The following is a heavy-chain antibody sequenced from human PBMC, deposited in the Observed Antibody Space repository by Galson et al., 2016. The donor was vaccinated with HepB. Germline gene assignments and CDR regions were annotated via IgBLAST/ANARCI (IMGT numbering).Heavy chain of an antibody. CDR1: GFTFSRYW. J-gene: IGHJ4*02. CDR2: INTDGSTT. D-gene: IGHD3-16*01. CDR3: ARVSGGHYEGYAY. Sequence: SLRLSCAASGFTFSRYWMHWARQAPGKGLVWVSRINTDGSTTTYADSVKGRFTISRDNAKNTLYLQMNSLRAEDTAVYYCARVSGGHYEGYAYWGQGTLVTVSP. V-gene: IGHV3-74*01.